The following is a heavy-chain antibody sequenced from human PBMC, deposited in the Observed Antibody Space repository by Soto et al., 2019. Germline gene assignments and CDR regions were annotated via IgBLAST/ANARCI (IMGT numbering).Heavy chain of an antibody. CDR2: ISAYNGNT. D-gene: IGHD6-13*01. CDR3: SRMYSSSWYGWFEP. V-gene: IGHV1-18*04. CDR1: GYTFTSYG. J-gene: IGHJ5*02. Sequence: VQLVQSGAAVKKPGASVKVSCKASGYTFTSYGISWVRQAPGQGLEWMGWISAYNGNTNYAQKLQGRVTMTTDTSTSTAYVELMSLRSDDTAVYYCSRMYSSSWYGWFEPWGQGTLVTVSS.